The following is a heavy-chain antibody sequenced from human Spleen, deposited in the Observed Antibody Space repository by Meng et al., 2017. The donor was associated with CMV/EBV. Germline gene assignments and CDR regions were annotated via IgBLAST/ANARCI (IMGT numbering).Heavy chain of an antibody. CDR1: GGSISSSCYY. V-gene: IGHV4-31*02. D-gene: IGHD1-14*01. J-gene: IGHJ4*02. CDR2: IYYSGTT. CDR3: VRSGDRHQGSDFDY. Sequence: SGGSISSSCYYWSWIRQLPVRGLEWIGYIYYSGTTYYNPSFKSRVTISVDTSKNLFSLTLRSVAAADTAVYYCVRSGDRHQGSDFDYWGQGSLVTVSS.